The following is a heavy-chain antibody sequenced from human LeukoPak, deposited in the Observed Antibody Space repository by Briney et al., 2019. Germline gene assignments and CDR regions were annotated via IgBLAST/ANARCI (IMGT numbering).Heavy chain of an antibody. J-gene: IGHJ4*02. CDR2: IYYSGST. D-gene: IGHD3-3*01. CDR1: GGSNSSGGYY. CDR3: ASAYYDFWSGYSLDY. V-gene: IGHV4-31*03. Sequence: SETLSLTCTVSGGSNSSGGYYWSWIRQHPGKGLEWIGYIYYSGSTYYNPSLKSRVTISVDTSKNQFSLKLSSVTAADTAVYYCASAYYDFWSGYSLDYWGQGTLATVSS.